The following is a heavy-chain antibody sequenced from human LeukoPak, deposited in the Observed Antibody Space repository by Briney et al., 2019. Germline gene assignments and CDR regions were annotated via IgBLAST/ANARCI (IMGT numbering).Heavy chain of an antibody. Sequence: SETLSLTCTVSGYSISSGYYWGWIRQPPGKGLEWIGSIYYSGSTYYNPSLKSRVTISVDTSKNQFSLKLSSVTAADTAVYYCARDCYCSSTSCQDYDFDYWGQGTLVTVSS. V-gene: IGHV4-38-2*02. CDR1: GYSISSGYY. D-gene: IGHD2-2*01. CDR2: IYYSGST. J-gene: IGHJ4*02. CDR3: ARDCYCSSTSCQDYDFDY.